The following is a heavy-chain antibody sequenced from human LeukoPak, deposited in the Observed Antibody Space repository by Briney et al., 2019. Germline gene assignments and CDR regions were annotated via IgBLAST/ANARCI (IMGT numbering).Heavy chain of an antibody. CDR3: ARVSGGYSGYGYFDY. Sequence: SVKVSCKASGGTFSTYAISWVRQAPGQGLEWMGGIIPIFGTANYAQKFQGRVTITTEESTSTAYMELSSLRSADTAVYYCARVSGGYSGYGYFDYWGQGALVTVSS. CDR1: GGTFSTYA. CDR2: IIPIFGTA. J-gene: IGHJ4*02. D-gene: IGHD5-12*01. V-gene: IGHV1-69*05.